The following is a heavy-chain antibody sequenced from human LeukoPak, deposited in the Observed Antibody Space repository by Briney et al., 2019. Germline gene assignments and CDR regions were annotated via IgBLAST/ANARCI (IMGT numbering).Heavy chain of an antibody. V-gene: IGHV3-48*01. CDR2: ISTSSSTI. J-gene: IGHJ4*02. Sequence: GGSLRLSCAASGFTFRTYSMNWVRQAPGKGLEWVSYISTSSSTIYYADSVKGRFTISRDNAENSLYLQMNSLRVEDTAVYYCARDYTRDVYNIWGQGTLVNVSS. CDR3: ARDYTRDVYNI. D-gene: IGHD3-9*01. CDR1: GFTFRTYS.